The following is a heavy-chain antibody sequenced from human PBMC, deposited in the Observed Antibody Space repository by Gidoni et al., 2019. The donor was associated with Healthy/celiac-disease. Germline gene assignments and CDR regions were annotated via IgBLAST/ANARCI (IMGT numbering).Heavy chain of an antibody. CDR1: AGSISSSSYY. CDR3: ARLLVVTANPHVDY. D-gene: IGHD2-21*02. V-gene: IGHV4-39*01. J-gene: IGHJ4*02. Sequence: QLQLQESGPGLVKPSETLSLTCTVPAGSISSSSYYWGWIRQPPGKGLAWIGSIYSSGSTYYNPSLKSRVTISGDTSKNQFSLKLSSVTAADTAVYYCARLLVVTANPHVDYWGQGTLVTVSS. CDR2: IYSSGST.